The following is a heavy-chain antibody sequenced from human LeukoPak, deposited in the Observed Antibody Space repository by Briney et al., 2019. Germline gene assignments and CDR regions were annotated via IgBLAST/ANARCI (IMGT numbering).Heavy chain of an antibody. D-gene: IGHD3-9*01. V-gene: IGHV4-59*01. CDR3: ARHGLYYDILTGYNRPSWFDP. CDR1: GGSICSYY. Sequence: SETLSLTCTVSGGSICSYYWSWIRQPPGKGLEWIGYIYYSGSTNYNPSLKSRVTISVDTSKNQFSLKLSSVTAADTAVYYCARHGLYYDILTGYNRPSWFDPWGQGTLVTVSS. J-gene: IGHJ5*02. CDR2: IYYSGST.